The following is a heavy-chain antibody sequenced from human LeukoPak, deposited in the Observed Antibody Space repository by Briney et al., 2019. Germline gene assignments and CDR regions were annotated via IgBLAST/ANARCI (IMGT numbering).Heavy chain of an antibody. J-gene: IGHJ4*02. CDR1: GFTLSSYA. CDR2: ISVSGNT. D-gene: IGHD5-18*01. V-gene: IGHV3-23*01. Sequence: SGGSLRLSCAASGFTLSSYAMSWVRQGPGKGLEWVSAISVSGNTYHADSVKGRFTISRDSSKNTLYLQMNSLRAEDTAVYYCARGANVGGRGYTNYDYWGQGTLVTVSS. CDR3: ARGANVGGRGYTNYDY.